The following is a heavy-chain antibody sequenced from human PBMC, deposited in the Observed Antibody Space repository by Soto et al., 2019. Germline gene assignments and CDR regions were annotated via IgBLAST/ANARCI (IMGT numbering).Heavy chain of an antibody. Sequence: PGGSLRLSCAASGFTFSDYAMHWVRQAPGKGLEWVAVVSHDGRNTHYADSVKGRFTISRDSSKNTVSLEMTSLRAEDTAVYYCARSILTGYYRAHPDAFDIWGQGTMVTVSS. CDR2: VSHDGRNT. CDR3: ARSILTGYYRAHPDAFDI. CDR1: GFTFSDYA. J-gene: IGHJ3*02. D-gene: IGHD3-9*01. V-gene: IGHV3-30*03.